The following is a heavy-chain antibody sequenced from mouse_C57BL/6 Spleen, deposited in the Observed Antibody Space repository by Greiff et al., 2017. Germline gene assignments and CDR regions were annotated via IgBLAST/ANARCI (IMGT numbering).Heavy chain of an antibody. J-gene: IGHJ4*01. CDR1: GYTFTSYG. V-gene: IGHV1-81*01. CDR2: IYPRSGNT. CDR3: ARGDYGNYGAMYY. Sequence: VQLQESGAELARPGASVKLSCKASGYTFTSYGISWVKQRTGQGLEWIGEIYPRSGNTYYNEKFKGKATLTADKSSSTAYMELRSLTSEDSAVYFCARGDYGNYGAMYYWGQGASVTVSS. D-gene: IGHD2-1*01.